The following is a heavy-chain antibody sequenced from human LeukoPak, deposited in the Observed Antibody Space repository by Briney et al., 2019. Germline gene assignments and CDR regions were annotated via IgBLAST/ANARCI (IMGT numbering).Heavy chain of an antibody. CDR2: IYHSGST. CDR3: ARDRGAYGDYVSDYFDY. J-gene: IGHJ4*02. V-gene: IGHV4-38-2*02. Sequence: SETLCLTCTVSGYSISSGYYWGWIRQPPGKGLEWIGSIYHSGSTYYNPSLKSRVTISVDTSKNQFSLKLSSVTAADTAVYYCARDRGAYGDYVSDYFDYWGQGTLVTVSS. D-gene: IGHD4-17*01. CDR1: GYSISSGYY.